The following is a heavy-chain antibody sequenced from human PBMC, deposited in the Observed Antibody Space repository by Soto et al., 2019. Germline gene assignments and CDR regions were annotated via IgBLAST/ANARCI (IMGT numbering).Heavy chain of an antibody. CDR2: IVPIFGTP. Sequence: SVKVSCKASGGTFSSYIIIWVRQAPGQGLEWLGGIVPIFGTPNYAQKFQGRVTITADKSTSTAYMELISLTSEDTAVYYCAAGIQLWSPFDYWGQGTLVTVSS. J-gene: IGHJ4*02. CDR3: AAGIQLWSPFDY. CDR1: GGTFSSYI. D-gene: IGHD5-18*01. V-gene: IGHV1-69*06.